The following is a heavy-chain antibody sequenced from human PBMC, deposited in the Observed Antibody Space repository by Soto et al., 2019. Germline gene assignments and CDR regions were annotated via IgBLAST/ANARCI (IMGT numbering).Heavy chain of an antibody. J-gene: IGHJ4*02. CDR1: GGSISNGGFY. Sequence: QVQLQESGPGLVRPSQTLSLTCTVSGGSISNGGFYWSWIRQRPGKGLEWIGNIFYSGNTDYNPSLKSRVTISIDSSRNQFSLKLNSVTAADTSVYYCASQRRSVWGSYRPPFDYWGQGTLVTVSS. D-gene: IGHD3-16*02. CDR3: ASQRRSVWGSYRPPFDY. V-gene: IGHV4-31*03. CDR2: IFYSGNT.